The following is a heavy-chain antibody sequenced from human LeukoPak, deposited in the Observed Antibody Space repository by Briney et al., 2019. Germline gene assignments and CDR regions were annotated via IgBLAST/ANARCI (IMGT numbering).Heavy chain of an antibody. D-gene: IGHD3-10*01. CDR3: ARQNSYGSGSYYPYYYYYMDV. J-gene: IGHJ6*03. CDR2: INHSGST. CDR1: GGSFSGYY. Sequence: SETLSLSCAVYGGSFSGYYWDWIRQPPGKELEWIGEINHSGSTNYNPSLKSRVTISVDTSKNQFSLKLSSVTAADTAVYYCARQNSYGSGSYYPYYYYYMDVWGKGTTVTISS. V-gene: IGHV4-34*01.